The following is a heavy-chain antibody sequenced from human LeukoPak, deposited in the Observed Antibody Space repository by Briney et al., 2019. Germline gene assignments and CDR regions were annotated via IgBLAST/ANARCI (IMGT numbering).Heavy chain of an antibody. Sequence: ASVKVSCKASGYTFTSYYMHWVRQAPGQGLEWTGIINPSGGSTSYAQKFQGRVTMTRDMSTSTVYMELSSLRSEDTAVYYCARDYWSGYPPVYYYYMDVWGKGTTVTVSS. V-gene: IGHV1-46*01. CDR2: INPSGGST. J-gene: IGHJ6*03. CDR3: ARDYWSGYPPVYYYYMDV. D-gene: IGHD3-3*01. CDR1: GYTFTSYY.